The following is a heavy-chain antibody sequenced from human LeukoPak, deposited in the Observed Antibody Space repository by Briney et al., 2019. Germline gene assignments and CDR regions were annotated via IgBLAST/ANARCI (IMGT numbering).Heavy chain of an antibody. Sequence: ASVKVSCKASGYTFTSYGISWVRQAPGQGLEWMGWISAYNGNTNYAQKLQGRVTMTTDTSTSTAYMELRSLRSDDTAVYYCARDPYPAVYDSSGYYYGPPNQDQPGRTPLDYWGRGTLVTVSS. V-gene: IGHV1-18*01. CDR3: ARDPYPAVYDSSGYYYGPPNQDQPGRTPLDY. CDR1: GYTFTSYG. CDR2: ISAYNGNT. J-gene: IGHJ4*02. D-gene: IGHD3-22*01.